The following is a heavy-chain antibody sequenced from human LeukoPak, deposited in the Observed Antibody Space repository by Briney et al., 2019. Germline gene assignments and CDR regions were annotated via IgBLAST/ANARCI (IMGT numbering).Heavy chain of an antibody. D-gene: IGHD6-19*01. CDR1: GFTFSKYD. Sequence: GGSLRLSCAASGFTFSKYDMSWVRQGPGKGPEWVSGINNSGGRTYYADSVKGRFTISRDNSKNTLYLQMNSLRAEDTAVYYCAKGAQWLVPSDFDYWGQGTLVTVSS. V-gene: IGHV3-23*01. J-gene: IGHJ4*02. CDR3: AKGAQWLVPSDFDY. CDR2: INNSGGRT.